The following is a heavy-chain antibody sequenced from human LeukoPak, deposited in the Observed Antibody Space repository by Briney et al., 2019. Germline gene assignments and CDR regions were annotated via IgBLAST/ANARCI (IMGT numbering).Heavy chain of an antibody. CDR2: VNLNRGVT. D-gene: IGHD3-3*01. CDR1: RYTFISYY. CDR3: ATSDFWSGYYNSP. Sequence: SENVSYKASRYTFISYYTHAVRQAPGQEGEGVGWVNLNRGVTNYPHKLQGRVTMTRDTSISTAYMELSSLRSDDTAVYFCATSDFWSGYYNSPWGRGTVAIVS. V-gene: IGHV1-2*02. J-gene: IGHJ5*02.